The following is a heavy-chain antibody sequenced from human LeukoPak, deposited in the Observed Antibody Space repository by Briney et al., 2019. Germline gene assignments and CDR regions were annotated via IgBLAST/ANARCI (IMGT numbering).Heavy chain of an antibody. CDR3: ARSASTHWYFDL. J-gene: IGHJ2*01. CDR2: IYHSGST. V-gene: IGHV4-30-2*01. CDR1: GGSISSGGYS. Sequence: NSSETLSLTCAVSGGSISSGGYSWSWIRQPPGKGLEWIGYIYHSGSTYYNPSLKSRVTISVDRSKNQFSLKLSSVIAADTAVYYCARSASTHWYFDLWGRGTLVTVSS. D-gene: IGHD2-2*01.